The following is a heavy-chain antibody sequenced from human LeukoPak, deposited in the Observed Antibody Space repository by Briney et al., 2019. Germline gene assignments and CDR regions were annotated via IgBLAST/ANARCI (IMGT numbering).Heavy chain of an antibody. CDR3: ARGAKIVVVPAANYYYYMDV. V-gene: IGHV1-69*13. D-gene: IGHD2-2*01. J-gene: IGHJ6*03. Sequence: ASVKVSCKASGGTFSSYAISWVRQAPGQGLEWMGGIIPTFGTANYAQKFQGRVTITADESTSTAYMELSSLRSEDTAVYYCARGAKIVVVPAANYYYYMDVWGKGTTVTVSS. CDR2: IIPTFGTA. CDR1: GGTFSSYA.